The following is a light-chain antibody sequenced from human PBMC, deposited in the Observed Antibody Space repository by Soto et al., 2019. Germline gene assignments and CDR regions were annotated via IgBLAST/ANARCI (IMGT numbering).Light chain of an antibody. J-gene: IGKJ1*01. V-gene: IGKV3-20*01. CDR3: QQYGSSPVT. CDR1: QSVSSSY. CDR2: GPP. Sequence: EIVLTQSPGTLSLSPGERATLSCRASQSVSSSYLAWYQQKPGQAPRLLIYGPPSRATAIPDRFSGSGSGTSFTLTISRLELEDFAVYYGQQYGSSPVTFGQGIKVDIK.